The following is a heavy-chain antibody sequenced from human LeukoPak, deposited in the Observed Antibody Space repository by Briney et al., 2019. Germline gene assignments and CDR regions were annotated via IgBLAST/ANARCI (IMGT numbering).Heavy chain of an antibody. CDR2: IYYSGST. Sequence: PSETLSLTCTVSGGSISSRSYYWGWIRQPPGKGLEWIGSIYYSGSTYYNPSLQSRVTISVDTSKNQFSLKLNSVTAADTAVYYCARSLVWSGYYYYYYYMDVWGKGTTVTVSS. J-gene: IGHJ6*03. CDR3: ARSLVWSGYYYYYYYMDV. V-gene: IGHV4-39*01. D-gene: IGHD3-3*01. CDR1: GGSISSRSYY.